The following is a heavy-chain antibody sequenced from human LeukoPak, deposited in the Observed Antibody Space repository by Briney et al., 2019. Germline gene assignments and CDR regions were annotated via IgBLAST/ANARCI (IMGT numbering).Heavy chain of an antibody. CDR3: ATGWSGSYDY. Sequence: GESLKIFCKASGYTFTSYGISWVRQAPGQGLEWMGWISAYNGNTNYAQKLQGRVTMTTDTSTSTAYMELRSLRSDDTAVYYCATGWSGSYDYWGQGTLVTVSS. V-gene: IGHV1-18*01. CDR1: GYTFTSYG. D-gene: IGHD1-26*01. J-gene: IGHJ4*02. CDR2: ISAYNGNT.